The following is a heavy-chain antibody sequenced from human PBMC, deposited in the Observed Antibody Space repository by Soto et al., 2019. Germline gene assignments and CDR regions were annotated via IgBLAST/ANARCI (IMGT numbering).Heavy chain of an antibody. CDR2: FDPEDGET. CDR3: ATAQIVGATNFDY. Sequence: ASVKVSCKVSGYTLTELSMHCVRQAPGKGLEWMGGFDPEDGETIYAQKFPGRVTMTEDTSTDTAYMELSSLRSEDTAVYYCATAQIVGATNFDYWGQGTLVTVS. V-gene: IGHV1-24*01. J-gene: IGHJ4*02. CDR1: GYTLTELS. D-gene: IGHD1-26*01.